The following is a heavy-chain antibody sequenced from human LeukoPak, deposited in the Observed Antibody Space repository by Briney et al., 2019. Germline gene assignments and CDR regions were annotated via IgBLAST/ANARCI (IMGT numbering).Heavy chain of an antibody. CDR3: ARSWYYYGSGSFLSYYYYMDV. CDR2: IYTSGSP. J-gene: IGHJ6*03. Sequence: SETLSLTCTVSGGSISSYYWSWIRQPAGKGLEWIGRIYTSGSPTYNPSLKSRVTMSLGTSKNQFSLKLSSVTAADTAVYYCARSWYYYGSGSFLSYYYYMDVWGKGTTVTISS. V-gene: IGHV4-4*07. D-gene: IGHD3-10*01. CDR1: GGSISSYY.